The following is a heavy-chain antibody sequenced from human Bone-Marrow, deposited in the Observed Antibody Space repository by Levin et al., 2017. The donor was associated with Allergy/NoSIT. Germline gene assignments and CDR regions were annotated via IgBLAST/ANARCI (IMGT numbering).Heavy chain of an antibody. D-gene: IGHD6-13*01. CDR3: ARERKAAAGYYYYYYYYMDG. Sequence: SETLSLTCAVYGGSFSGYYWSWIRQPPGKGLEWIGKINHSGSTNYNPSLKSRVTISVDTSKNQFSLKLSSVTAADTAVYYCARERKAAAGYYYYYYYYMDGWGKGTTVTVSS. V-gene: IGHV4-34*01. J-gene: IGHJ6*03. CDR1: GGSFSGYY. CDR2: INHSGST.